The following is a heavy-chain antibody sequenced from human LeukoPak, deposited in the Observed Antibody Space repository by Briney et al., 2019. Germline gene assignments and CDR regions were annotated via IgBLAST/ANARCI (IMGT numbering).Heavy chain of an antibody. J-gene: IGHJ4*02. D-gene: IGHD3-22*01. Sequence: GGSLRLSCAASGFTVSSNYMSWVRQAPGEGLEWVSVIYSGGSTYYADSVKGRFTISRDNSKNTLYLQMNSLRAEDTAVYYCARITYYYDSSGYLAHDYWGQGTLVTVSS. CDR2: IYSGGST. CDR3: ARITYYYDSSGYLAHDY. V-gene: IGHV3-53*01. CDR1: GFTVSSNY.